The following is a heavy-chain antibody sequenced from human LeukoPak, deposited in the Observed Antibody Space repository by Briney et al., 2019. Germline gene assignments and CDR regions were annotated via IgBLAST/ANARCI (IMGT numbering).Heavy chain of an antibody. V-gene: IGHV3-23*01. CDR2: ISGSGAGT. CDR1: GFTFSGYA. J-gene: IGHJ4*02. D-gene: IGHD6-19*01. Sequence: GGSLRLSCAVSGFTFSGYAMNWVRQAPGKGLEWVSGISGSGAGTNYADSVKGRFTISRDNAKNTLHLQVNSLRAEDTAVYYCVRDLGIAVAPGYWGQGTLVTVSS. CDR3: VRDLGIAVAPGY.